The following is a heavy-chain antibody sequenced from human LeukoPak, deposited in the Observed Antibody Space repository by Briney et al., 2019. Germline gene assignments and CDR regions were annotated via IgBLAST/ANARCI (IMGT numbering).Heavy chain of an antibody. D-gene: IGHD3-22*01. V-gene: IGHV4-59*12. J-gene: IGHJ3*02. Sequence: PSETLSLTCTVSGDSISSYYWSWIRQPPGKGLEWIGYIYYSGSTNYNPSLKSRVTITVDTSKNQFSLKLSSVTAADTAVYYCAWGSSYQDAFDIWGQGTMVTVSS. CDR3: AWGSSYQDAFDI. CDR1: GDSISSYY. CDR2: IYYSGST.